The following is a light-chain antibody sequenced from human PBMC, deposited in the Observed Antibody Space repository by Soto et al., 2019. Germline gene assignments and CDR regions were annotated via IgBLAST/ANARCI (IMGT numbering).Light chain of an antibody. Sequence: DIQMTQSPASLSASVGDRVTITCRASQSVRRYLNWYQQKPGKAPKLLIYAASSLQSGVPSRFSGSGSGTDFTLTISSLQPEDVATYYCQQIYSTPSSLTFGGGTKVEIK. CDR3: QQIYSTPSSLT. CDR1: QSVRRY. CDR2: AAS. J-gene: IGKJ4*01. V-gene: IGKV1-39*01.